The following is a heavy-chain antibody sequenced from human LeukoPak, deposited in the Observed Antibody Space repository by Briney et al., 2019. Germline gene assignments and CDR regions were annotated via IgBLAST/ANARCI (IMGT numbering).Heavy chain of an antibody. Sequence: SETLSLTCTVSGGSINSYYWSWIRQPPGKGLEWIGYVYYTGSTNYNPSLRSRVTMSVDTSKNQFSLKLSSVTAADTAVYYCARFSGGSWFDYWGQGTLVTVSS. CDR2: VYYTGST. CDR3: ARFSGGSWFDY. CDR1: GGSINSYY. J-gene: IGHJ4*02. V-gene: IGHV4-59*01. D-gene: IGHD6-13*01.